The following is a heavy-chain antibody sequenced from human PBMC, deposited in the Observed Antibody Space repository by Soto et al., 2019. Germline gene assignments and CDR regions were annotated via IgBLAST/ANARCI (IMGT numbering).Heavy chain of an antibody. CDR1: GGSISSSSYY. J-gene: IGHJ1*01. CDR2: IYYSGST. D-gene: IGHD3-3*01. V-gene: IGHV4-39*01. Sequence: PSETLSLTCTVSGGSISSSSYYWGWIRQPPGKGLEWIGSIYYSGSTYYNPSLKSRVTISVDTSKNQFSLKLSSVTAADTAVYYCARAEGITIFGVVIALAYFQHWGQGTLVTVSS. CDR3: ARAEGITIFGVVIALAYFQH.